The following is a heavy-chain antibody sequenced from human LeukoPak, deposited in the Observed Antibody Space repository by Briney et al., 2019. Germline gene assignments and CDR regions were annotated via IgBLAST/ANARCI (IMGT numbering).Heavy chain of an antibody. Sequence: GGSLRLSCAASGFTFDDYAMHWVRQAPGQGLEWVSSVSWNSGSIAYANPVKGRFTISRDNAKNSLYLQMNSLRAEDTAFYYCAKATYSTSPGYYFDYWGQGNLVTVSS. J-gene: IGHJ4*02. CDR3: AKATYSTSPGYYFDY. V-gene: IGHV3-9*01. D-gene: IGHD2-2*01. CDR2: VSWNSGSI. CDR1: GFTFDDYA.